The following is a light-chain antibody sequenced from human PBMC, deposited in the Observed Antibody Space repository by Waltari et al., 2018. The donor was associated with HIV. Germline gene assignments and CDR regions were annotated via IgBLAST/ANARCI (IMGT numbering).Light chain of an antibody. CDR2: EVS. CDR1: SSDVGSYDL. CDR3: CSYAGSGIYV. J-gene: IGLJ1*01. Sequence: QSALTQPASVSGSPGQSITISCSGTSSDVGSYDLVSWYQQHPGKAPKIMIYEVSKRPSGVSTRFSGSKSRNTASLTISGLQAEDEAYYYCCSYAGSGIYVFGTGTKVTVL. V-gene: IGLV2-23*02.